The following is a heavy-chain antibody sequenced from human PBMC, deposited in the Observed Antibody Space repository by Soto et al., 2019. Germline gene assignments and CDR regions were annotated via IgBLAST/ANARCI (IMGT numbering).Heavy chain of an antibody. CDR1: GGTFSSYA. Sequence: SVKVSCKASGGTFSSYAISWVRQAPGQGLEWMGGIIPIFGTANYAQKFQGRVTITADESTSTAYMELSSLRSEDTAVYYCASYYDSSGYKYYYYGMDVWGQGTSVTVSS. D-gene: IGHD3-22*01. CDR2: IIPIFGTA. J-gene: IGHJ6*02. CDR3: ASYYDSSGYKYYYYGMDV. V-gene: IGHV1-69*13.